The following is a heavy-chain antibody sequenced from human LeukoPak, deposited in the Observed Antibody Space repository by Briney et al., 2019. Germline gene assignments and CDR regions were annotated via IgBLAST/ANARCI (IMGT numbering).Heavy chain of an antibody. CDR1: GYSISSGYY. CDR3: ASNRPSDAFDI. CDR2: IYHSGST. D-gene: IGHD2/OR15-2a*01. Sequence: PSETLSLTCTVSGYSISSGYYWGWIRPPPGKGLEWIGSIYHSGSTYYNPSLKSRVTISVDTSKNQFSLKLSAVTAADTAVYYCASNRPSDAFDIWGQGTMVTVSS. J-gene: IGHJ3*02. V-gene: IGHV4-38-2*02.